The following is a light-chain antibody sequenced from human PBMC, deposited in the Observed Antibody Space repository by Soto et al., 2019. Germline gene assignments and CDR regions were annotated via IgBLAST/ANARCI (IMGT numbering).Light chain of an antibody. V-gene: IGKV3-20*01. Sequence: EIVLTQSPGTLSLSPGERATLSCRASQSVSSNYLAWYQQKPGQAPRLLIYGASRSATGTPDRFSGSGSGTDFTLTISRLEPDDFAVYYCQQYGTSPAFGQGTKVEIK. CDR2: GAS. CDR1: QSVSSNY. J-gene: IGKJ1*01. CDR3: QQYGTSPA.